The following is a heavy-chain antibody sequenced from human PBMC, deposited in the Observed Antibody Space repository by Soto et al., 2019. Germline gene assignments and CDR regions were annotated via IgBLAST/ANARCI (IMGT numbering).Heavy chain of an antibody. J-gene: IGHJ4*02. CDR3: ARDWMDYYDSRGYYYGGVFDY. CDR1: GGSISSGGYY. Sequence: SETLSLTCTVSGGSISSGGYYWSWIRQHPGKGLEWIGYIYYSGSTYYNPSLKSRVTISVDTSKNQFSLKLSSVTAADTAVYYCARDWMDYYDSRGYYYGGVFDYWGQGTLVTVSS. CDR2: IYYSGST. V-gene: IGHV4-31*03. D-gene: IGHD3-22*01.